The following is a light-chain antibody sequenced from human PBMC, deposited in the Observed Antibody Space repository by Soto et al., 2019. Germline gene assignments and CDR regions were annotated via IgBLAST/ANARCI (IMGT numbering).Light chain of an antibody. J-gene: IGKJ4*01. CDR2: DAS. CDR3: PQRSTWIT. V-gene: IGKV3-11*01. CDR1: QSISTY. Sequence: EIVLTQSPSTLSLFPGERATLSFRASQSISTYLAWYQQRSGQAPRLLIFDASYRATGIPARFSGSGSGPDFTLTISSLEPADFAVYYCPQRSTWITFGGGTKVDIK.